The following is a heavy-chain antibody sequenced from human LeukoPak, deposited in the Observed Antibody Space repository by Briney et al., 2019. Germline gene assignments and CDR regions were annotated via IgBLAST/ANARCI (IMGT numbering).Heavy chain of an antibody. CDR3: ARLSGYGFPHY. CDR1: GGSISSRSYY. CDR2: IYTSGAT. J-gene: IGHJ4*02. V-gene: IGHV4-61*02. D-gene: IGHD3-10*01. Sequence: PSETLSLTCTVSGGSISSRSYYWSWIRQPAGKGLEWIGRIYTSGATNYNPSLKSRVTISVDTSKNQFSLKLSSVTAADTAVYYCARLSGYGFPHYWGQGTLVTVSS.